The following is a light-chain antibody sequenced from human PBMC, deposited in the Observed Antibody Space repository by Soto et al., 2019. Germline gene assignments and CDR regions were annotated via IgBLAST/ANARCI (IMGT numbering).Light chain of an antibody. J-gene: IGKJ5*01. V-gene: IGKV3-15*01. CDR1: QSVSSN. CDR3: QHYAGGSRIT. CDR2: GAF. Sequence: EIVMTQSPVTLSVSPGERATLSCRASQSVSSNLAWYQQKPGQAPSLLIYGAFTRATGIPARFSGTGFGTDFTLTISRLEPEDFALYYCQHYAGGSRITFGQGTRLEIK.